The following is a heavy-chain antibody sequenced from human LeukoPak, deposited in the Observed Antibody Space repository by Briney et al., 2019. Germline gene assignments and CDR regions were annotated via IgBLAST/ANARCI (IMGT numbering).Heavy chain of an antibody. CDR2: INTSGGRT. J-gene: IGHJ4*02. V-gene: IGHV3-23*01. D-gene: IGHD4-17*01. CDR1: GFISSTYV. CDR3: AKQAFGDYLYYFDH. Sequence: PGGSLRLSCAASGFISSTYVMTWVRQVPGKGLEWVSSINTSGGRTHYADSVKGRFTISRDNSKNTLYLQMSGLRVEDTAVYYCAKQAFGDYLYYFDHWGQGTLVTVSS.